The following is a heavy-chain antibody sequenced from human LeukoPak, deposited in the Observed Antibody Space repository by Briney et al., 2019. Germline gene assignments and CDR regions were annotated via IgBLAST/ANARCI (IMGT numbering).Heavy chain of an antibody. CDR1: GFTFSSYW. CDR2: INGDGSST. V-gene: IGHV3-74*01. Sequence: GFLRLSCAASGFTFSSYWMHWVRQAPGKGLVWVSRINGDGSSTSYADSVKGRFTFSRDNAKNTLYLQMNSLRAEDTAVYYCARSATGGYFDYWGQGTLVTVSS. D-gene: IGHD2-15*01. J-gene: IGHJ4*02. CDR3: ARSATGGYFDY.